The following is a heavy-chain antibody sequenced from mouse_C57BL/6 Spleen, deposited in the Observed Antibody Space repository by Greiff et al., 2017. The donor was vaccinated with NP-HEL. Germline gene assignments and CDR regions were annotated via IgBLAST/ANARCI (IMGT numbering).Heavy chain of an antibody. CDR1: GYSFTGYF. CDR2: IYPYNGDT. CDR3: ARSEDGYYFGY. V-gene: IGHV1-20*01. Sequence: EVQLQESGPELVKPGDSVKISCKASGYSFTGYFMNWVMQSHGKSLEWIGRIYPYNGDTFYNQKFKGKATLTVDKSSSTAHMELRSLTSEDSAVYYCARSEDGYYFGYWGQGTTLTVSS. J-gene: IGHJ2*01. D-gene: IGHD2-3*01.